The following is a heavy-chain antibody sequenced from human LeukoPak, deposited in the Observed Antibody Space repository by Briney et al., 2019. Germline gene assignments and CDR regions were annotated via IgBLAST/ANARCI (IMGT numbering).Heavy chain of an antibody. V-gene: IGHV4-30-2*01. D-gene: IGHD2-15*01. CDR2: IYHSGST. CDR1: GGSISSGGYS. J-gene: IGHJ5*02. CDR3: ARGRGYCSGGSCYSVYNWFDP. Sequence: SQTLSLTCAVSGGSISSGGYSWSWIRQPPGKGLEWIGYIYHSGSTYYNPSLKSRVTISVDRSKNQFSLKLSSVTAADTAVYYCARGRGYCSGGSCYSVYNWFDPWSQGTLVTVSS.